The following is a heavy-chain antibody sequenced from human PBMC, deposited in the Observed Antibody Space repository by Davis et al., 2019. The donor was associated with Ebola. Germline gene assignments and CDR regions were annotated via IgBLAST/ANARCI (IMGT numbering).Heavy chain of an antibody. J-gene: IGHJ4*02. V-gene: IGHV1-2*06. D-gene: IGHD3-10*01. Sequence: AASVKVSCKASGYTFTGYYVHWVRQAPGQGLEWMGRINPSTGVTSYAQKFQGRVTMTRDTSISTAYMELSRLRSDDTAVYYCARGGTDYSGSGNDYNSIDYFEYWGQGTLVTASS. CDR2: INPSTGVT. CDR3: ARGGTDYSGSGNDYNSIDYFEY. CDR1: GYTFTGYY.